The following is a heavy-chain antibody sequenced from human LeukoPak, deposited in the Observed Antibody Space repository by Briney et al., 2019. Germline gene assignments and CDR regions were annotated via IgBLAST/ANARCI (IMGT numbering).Heavy chain of an antibody. V-gene: IGHV1-2*02. CDR1: GYTFTGYY. J-gene: IGHJ5*02. CDR3: AREGPSSDYGDYGDTIGGEMVNWFDP. D-gene: IGHD4-17*01. CDR2: INPNSGGT. Sequence: ASVKVSCKASGYTFTGYYMHWVRQAPGQGLEWMGWINPNSGGTNYAQKFQGRVTMTRDTSISTAYMELSRLRSDDTAVYYCAREGPSSDYGDYGDTIGGEMVNWFDPWGQGTLVTVSS.